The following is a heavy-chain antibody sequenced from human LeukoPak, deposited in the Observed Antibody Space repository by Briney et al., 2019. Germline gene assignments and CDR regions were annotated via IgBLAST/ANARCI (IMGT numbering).Heavy chain of an antibody. Sequence: SQTLSLTCTVSGGSISSYYWSWIRQPPGKGLEWIGYIYYSGSTNYNPSLESRVTISVDTSKNQFSLKLSSVTAADTAVYYCARDGLASDYGGSYYYYYGMDVWGQGTTVTVSS. J-gene: IGHJ6*02. V-gene: IGHV4-59*01. CDR3: ARDGLASDYGGSYYYYYGMDV. CDR2: IYYSGST. CDR1: GGSISSYY. D-gene: IGHD4-23*01.